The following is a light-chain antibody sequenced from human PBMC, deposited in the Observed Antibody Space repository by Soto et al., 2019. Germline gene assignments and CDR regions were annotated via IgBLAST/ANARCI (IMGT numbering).Light chain of an antibody. CDR2: AAS. Sequence: AIRMSQFPSCLSASVGERVTVTWRASQAIRGDLAWFQQKPGKAPKLLIYAASSLQSEVPSRFSGSGSDSEYTLTISSLQHEDFATYFCLQDFNYPWTFGPGTKVDIK. J-gene: IGKJ1*01. V-gene: IGKV1-6*01. CDR3: LQDFNYPWT. CDR1: QAIRGD.